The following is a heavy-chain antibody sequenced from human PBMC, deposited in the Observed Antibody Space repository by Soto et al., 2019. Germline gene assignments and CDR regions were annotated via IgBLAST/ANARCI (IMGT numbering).Heavy chain of an antibody. CDR3: ARLGTTGDFYDGMDV. V-gene: IGHV5-51*01. D-gene: IGHD1-1*01. CDR1: CYKFSSYW. CDR2: IYPAASDA. J-gene: IGHJ6*02. Sequence: GESLKISCNASCYKFSSYWIAWLLHVPGKGLEWMGVIYPAASDARYSPSFQGQVTISVDNSISTAYLQWSSLKASDTAMYYCARLGTTGDFYDGMDVWGQGTTVTVSS.